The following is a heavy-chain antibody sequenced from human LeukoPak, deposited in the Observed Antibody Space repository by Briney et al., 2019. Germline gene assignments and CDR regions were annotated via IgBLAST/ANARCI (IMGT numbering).Heavy chain of an antibody. CDR3: ATPVGGVWSFDY. D-gene: IGHD2-15*01. CDR2: IKQDESEK. Sequence: GGSLRLSCAASGFPFSNYWMTCVRQAPGKGLEWVANIKQDESEKYYVDSVNGRFTVSRDNSKNSVYLQMNSLRAEDTAMYYCATPVGGVWSFDYWGQGTLVTVSS. CDR1: GFPFSNYW. V-gene: IGHV3-7*01. J-gene: IGHJ4*02.